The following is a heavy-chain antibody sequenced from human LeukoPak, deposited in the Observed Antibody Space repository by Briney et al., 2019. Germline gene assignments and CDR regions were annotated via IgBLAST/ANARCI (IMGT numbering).Heavy chain of an antibody. V-gene: IGHV4-30-2*01. Sequence: SQTLTLTCTVTSGSISSGGYYWSWIRQPPGKGLEWIGEINHSGSTNYNPSLKSRVTISVDTSKNQFSLKLSSVTAADTAVYYCARTGYSGYDLVYWGQGTLVTVSS. D-gene: IGHD5-12*01. CDR1: SGSISSGGYY. CDR3: ARTGYSGYDLVY. CDR2: INHSGST. J-gene: IGHJ4*02.